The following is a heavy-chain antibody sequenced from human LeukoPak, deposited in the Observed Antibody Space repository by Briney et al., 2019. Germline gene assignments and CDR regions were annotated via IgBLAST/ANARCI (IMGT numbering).Heavy chain of an antibody. CDR1: GGSISSSSYY. V-gene: IGHV4-39*07. J-gene: IGHJ4*02. Sequence: SETLSLTCTVSGGSISSSSYYWGWIRQPPGKGLEWIGSIYTSGSTNYNPSLKSRVTMSVDTSKNQFSLKLSSVTAADTAVYYCARDRNYGSGNLFDYWGQGTLVTVYS. D-gene: IGHD3-10*01. CDR3: ARDRNYGSGNLFDY. CDR2: IYTSGST.